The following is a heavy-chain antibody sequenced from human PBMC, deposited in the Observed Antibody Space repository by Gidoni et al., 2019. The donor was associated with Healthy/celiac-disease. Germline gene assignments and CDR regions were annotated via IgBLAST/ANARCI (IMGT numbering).Heavy chain of an antibody. CDR2: IYYSGST. Sequence: QLQLQESGPGPVKPSETLSLTCTASGGPISSSSYYWGWIRQPPGTGLEWIGGIYYSGSTSSTPSLKSQVTISVDTSKGRFSLKLSSVTAADTAVYYCAGQGPMVREVIRPYYFDYWGQGTLVTVSS. CDR1: GGPISSSSYY. D-gene: IGHD3-10*01. V-gene: IGHV4-39*01. CDR3: AGQGPMVREVIRPYYFDY. J-gene: IGHJ4*02.